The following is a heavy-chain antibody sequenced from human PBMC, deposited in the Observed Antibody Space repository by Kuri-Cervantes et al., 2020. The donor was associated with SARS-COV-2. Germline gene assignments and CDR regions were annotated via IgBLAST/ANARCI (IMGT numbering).Heavy chain of an antibody. CDR3: ARDLPGYCSGGSCGGQFGY. CDR2: MYYTGST. Sequence: SETLSLTCTVSGGSVRSGSYYWSWIRQPPGKGLEWLGYMYYTGSTNYNPSLKSRVTISVDTSKNQFSLKLSSVTAADTAVYYFARDLPGYCSGGSCGGQFGYWGQGTLVTVSS. CDR1: GGSVRSGSYY. D-gene: IGHD2-15*01. J-gene: IGHJ4*02. V-gene: IGHV4-61*01.